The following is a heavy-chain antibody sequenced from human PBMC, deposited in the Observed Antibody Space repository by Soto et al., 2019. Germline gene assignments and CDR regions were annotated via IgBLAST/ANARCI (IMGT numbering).Heavy chain of an antibody. J-gene: IGHJ4*02. CDR2: IWYDGSNK. CDR1: GFTFSSYG. CDR3: ARGREACSGGSCYSRLLDY. D-gene: IGHD2-15*01. V-gene: IGHV3-33*01. Sequence: QVQLVESGGGVVQPGRSLRLSCAASGFTFSSYGMHWVRQAPGKGLEWVAVIWYDGSNKYYADSVKGRFTISRDNSKNTLYLQMNSLRAEDTAVYYCARGREACSGGSCYSRLLDYLGQGTLVTVSS.